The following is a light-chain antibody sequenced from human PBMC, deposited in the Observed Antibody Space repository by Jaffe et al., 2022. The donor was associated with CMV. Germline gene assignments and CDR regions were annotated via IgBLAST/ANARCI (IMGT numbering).Light chain of an antibody. J-gene: IGKJ5*01. V-gene: IGKV3-20*01. CDR3: QQYGGSPPIT. CDR2: GAS. Sequence: EIVLTQSPGTLSLSPGERATLSCRASQSVSGSYLAWYQQKPGQAPRLVIYGASSRATGIPDRFSGSGSGTQFTLTISGLEPEDFAVYYCQQYGGSPPITFGQGTRLEIK. CDR1: QSVSGSY.